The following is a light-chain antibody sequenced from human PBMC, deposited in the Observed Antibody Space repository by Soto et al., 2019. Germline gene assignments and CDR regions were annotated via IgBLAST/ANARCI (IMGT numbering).Light chain of an antibody. CDR3: QQYNSYST. CDR1: QSISIW. J-gene: IGKJ1*01. Sequence: DIQMTQSPSTLSASVGDRVTITCGASQSISIWLAWYHQKPGRAPKLLIYDVSSLKSGVPSRFSGNGSGTEFTLTISSLQPDDFATYYCQQYNSYSTFGQGTKVDIK. V-gene: IGKV1-5*01. CDR2: DVS.